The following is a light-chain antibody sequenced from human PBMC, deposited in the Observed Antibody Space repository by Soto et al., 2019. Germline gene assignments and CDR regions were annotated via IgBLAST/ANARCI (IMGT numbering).Light chain of an antibody. V-gene: IGLV2-8*01. CDR2: EVS. Sequence: QSVLTQPPSASGSPGQSVTISCTGTSSDVGGYNYVSWYQQHPGKAPKLMIYEVSKRPSGVPDRFSGSKSGNTASLTVSGLQAEDGAAYYCSSYAGSNNLGVFGGGTKLTVL. CDR3: SSYAGSNNLGV. J-gene: IGLJ2*01. CDR1: SSDVGGYNY.